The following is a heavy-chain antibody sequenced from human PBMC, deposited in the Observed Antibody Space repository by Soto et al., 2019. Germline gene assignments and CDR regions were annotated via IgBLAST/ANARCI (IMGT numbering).Heavy chain of an antibody. CDR1: GGSISSYY. CDR3: ASGYCSSTSCSLYGMDV. CDR2: IYTSGST. D-gene: IGHD2-2*01. V-gene: IGHV4-4*07. Sequence: QVQLQESGPGLVKPSETLSLTCTVSGGSISSYYWSWIRQPAGKGLEWIGRIYTSGSTNYNPSLKSRVTMSVDTSKNQFSLKLSSVTAADTAVYYCASGYCSSTSCSLYGMDVWGQGTTVTVSS. J-gene: IGHJ6*02.